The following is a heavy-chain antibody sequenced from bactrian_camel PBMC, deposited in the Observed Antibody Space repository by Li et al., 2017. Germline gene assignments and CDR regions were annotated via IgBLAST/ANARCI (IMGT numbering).Heavy chain of an antibody. Sequence: VQLVESGGGSVEAGGSLKLSCGISGTFFETCGMAWYRQAPGKKRELVSSISTDGITSYADSVKGRFTISRDNAKNTLYLQMTSLRPEDTAMYYCAAAPIVSCAVVAYTPTAHRIFPSWGQGTQVTVS. CDR1: GTFFETCG. D-gene: IGHD6*01. V-gene: IGHV3S55*01. CDR2: ISTDGIT. CDR3: AAAPIVSCAVVAYTPTAHRIFPS. J-gene: IGHJ6*01.